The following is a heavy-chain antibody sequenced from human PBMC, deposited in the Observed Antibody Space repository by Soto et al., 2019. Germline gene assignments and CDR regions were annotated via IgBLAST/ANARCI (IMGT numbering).Heavy chain of an antibody. CDR2: MSHSGGT. CDR3: ARVERGTATTVVDAFDI. CDR1: GGFVSSGSYY. Sequence: QVQLQQWGAGLLKPSETLSLTCAVYGGFVSSGSYYWSWIRQPPGKGLEWIGEMSHSGGTHFNPFLKSRVTISVDTSKHQFSLTMTSVTAAATAVYYCARVERGTATTVVDAFDIWGPGTMVTVSS. V-gene: IGHV4-34*01. J-gene: IGHJ3*02. D-gene: IGHD1-1*01.